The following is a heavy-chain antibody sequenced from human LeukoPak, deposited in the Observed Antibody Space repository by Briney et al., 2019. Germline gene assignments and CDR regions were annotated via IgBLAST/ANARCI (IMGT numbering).Heavy chain of an antibody. D-gene: IGHD3-10*01. CDR3: ARDPSAGPGGDAFDI. V-gene: IGHV4-39*07. J-gene: IGHJ3*02. Sequence: GSLRLSCTASGFTFSSYSMNWVRQAPGKGLEWIGSIYYSGSTYYNPSLKSRVTISVDTSKNQFSLKLSSVTAADTAVYYCARDPSAGPGGDAFDIWGQGTMVTVSS. CDR2: IYYSGST. CDR1: GFTFSSYS.